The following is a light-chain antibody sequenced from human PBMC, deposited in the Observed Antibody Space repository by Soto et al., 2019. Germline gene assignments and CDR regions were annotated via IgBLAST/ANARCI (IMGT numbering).Light chain of an antibody. Sequence: EIVLTQSPGTLSLSPGERATLSCRAGQSISSSYLGWYQQKPGQAPRLLVYGASSRASDVPDRFSGSGSGADFTLTISRLEPEDFAVYYCQQYGSSLGVTFGGGTKVDTK. CDR3: QQYGSSLGVT. CDR2: GAS. V-gene: IGKV3-20*01. J-gene: IGKJ4*01. CDR1: QSISSSY.